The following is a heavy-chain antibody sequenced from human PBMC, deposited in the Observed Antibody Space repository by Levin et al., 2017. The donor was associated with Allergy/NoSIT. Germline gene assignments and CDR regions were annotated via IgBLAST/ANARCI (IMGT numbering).Heavy chain of an antibody. V-gene: IGHV3-74*01. Sequence: LSLTCAASGFTFSSYWMHWVRQVPGKGLVWVSRINSDGSSTGYADSVKGRFTISRDNAKNTLYLQMNSLRAEDTAVYYCARARPVYYMDVWGKGTTVTVSS. CDR3: ARARPVYYMDV. CDR1: GFTFSSYW. CDR2: INSDGSST. J-gene: IGHJ6*03.